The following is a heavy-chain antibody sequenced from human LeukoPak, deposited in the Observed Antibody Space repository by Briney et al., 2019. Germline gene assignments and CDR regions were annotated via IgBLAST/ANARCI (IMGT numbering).Heavy chain of an antibody. J-gene: IGHJ4*02. Sequence: EGSLRLSCAVSGFTFNNYAMSWVRQAPGKGLEWVSAISDSGGDTYYADSVKGRFTISRDNFKNTLYLQMSSLRAEDTATYYCAKRIQYSSSSAYFDYWGQGTLVTVSS. V-gene: IGHV3-23*01. CDR2: ISDSGGDT. CDR1: GFTFNNYA. CDR3: AKRIQYSSSSAYFDY. D-gene: IGHD6-6*01.